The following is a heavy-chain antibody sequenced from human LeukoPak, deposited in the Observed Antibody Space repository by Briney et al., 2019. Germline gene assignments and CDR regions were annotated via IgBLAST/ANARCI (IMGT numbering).Heavy chain of an antibody. V-gene: IGHV4-34*01. J-gene: IGHJ4*02. CDR1: GGSFTGYH. CDR2: INHRGHP. CDR3: ARDPTTVVTLPYYFDS. D-gene: IGHD4-23*01. Sequence: SETLSLTCAVYGGSFTGYHWNWIRQSPQRGLEWIGEINHRGHPHSNPSLESRLTISVDTSKNQFSLTLRSVTAADTAVYYCARDPTTVVTLPYYFDSWGQGTPVTVSS.